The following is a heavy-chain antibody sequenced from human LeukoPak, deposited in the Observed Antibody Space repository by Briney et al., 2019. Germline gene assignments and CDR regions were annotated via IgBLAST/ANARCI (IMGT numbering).Heavy chain of an antibody. CDR1: AYRFANYW. J-gene: IGHJ4*02. Sequence: GESLKISCKGSAYRFANYWIGGVRQMPGKGLEWMGIIYPGDSDTRYSPSFEGQVTISADKSISTAYLQWSSLKASDSALYYCARLAGSYPGSPFDYWGQGTLVTVSS. V-gene: IGHV5-51*01. CDR3: ARLAGSYPGSPFDY. D-gene: IGHD1-26*01. CDR2: IYPGDSDT.